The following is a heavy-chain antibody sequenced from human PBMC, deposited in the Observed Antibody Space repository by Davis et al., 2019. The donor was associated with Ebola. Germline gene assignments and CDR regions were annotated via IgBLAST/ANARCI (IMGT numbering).Heavy chain of an antibody. CDR3: ARATGMDY. CDR2: ISYPSNII. D-gene: IGHD2-8*02. J-gene: IGHJ4*02. V-gene: IGHV3-48*01. Sequence: GESLKISCAASGFTFSTYSMNWIRQAPGKGLEWVSFISYPSNIIYYADSVRGRFTISRDNSKNTLYLQMNSLRAEDTAVYYCARATGMDYWGQGTLVTVSS. CDR1: GFTFSTYS.